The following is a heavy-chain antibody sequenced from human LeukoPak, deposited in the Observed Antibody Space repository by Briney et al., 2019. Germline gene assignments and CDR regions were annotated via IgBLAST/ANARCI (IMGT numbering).Heavy chain of an antibody. D-gene: IGHD6-13*01. J-gene: IGHJ4*02. CDR1: GFTFSSYA. CDR3: AKSWVGPLDY. V-gene: IGHV3-23*01. Sequence: GGSLRLSCAASGFTFSSYAISWVRQAPGKGLEWVSAISGSGGSTYYADSVKGRFTISRDNSKNTLYLQMNSLRVEDTAVYYCAKSWVGPLDYWGQGTLVTVSS. CDR2: ISGSGGST.